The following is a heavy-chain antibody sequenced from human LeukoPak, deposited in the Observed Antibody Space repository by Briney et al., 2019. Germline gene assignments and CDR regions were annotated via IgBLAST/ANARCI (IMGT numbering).Heavy chain of an antibody. CDR2: IFYSGGS. Sequence: SGTLSLTCTVSGGSISSYYWTWIRQTPGKGLEWIGYIFYSGGSNYNPSLKSRVTISVDTSKNHFSLKLSSVTAADTAVYYCARLGSTFDIWGQGTMVTVSS. V-gene: IGHV4-59*08. CDR1: GGSISSYY. CDR3: ARLGSTFDI. J-gene: IGHJ3*02. D-gene: IGHD2-2*01.